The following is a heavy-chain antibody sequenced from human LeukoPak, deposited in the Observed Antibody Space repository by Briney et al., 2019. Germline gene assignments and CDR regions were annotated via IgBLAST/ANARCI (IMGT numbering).Heavy chain of an antibody. V-gene: IGHV1-69*02. J-gene: IGHJ4*02. CDR2: IIPIFDIA. D-gene: IGHD2-21*02. CDR1: GGTLNNYT. Sequence: VASVKVSFKASGGTLNNYTITWVRQAPGQGLEGMGRIIPIFDIANYAQKLQGRVTITADKSTSKSYMEVSSLRSEDTAVYYCARVEYCGGDWYSGWDHWGQGTLVSVSS. CDR3: ARVEYCGGDWYSGWDH.